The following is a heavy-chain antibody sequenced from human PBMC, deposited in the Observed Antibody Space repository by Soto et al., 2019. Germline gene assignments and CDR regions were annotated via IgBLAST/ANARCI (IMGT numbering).Heavy chain of an antibody. CDR1: GGTFSSYT. V-gene: IGHV1-69*02. D-gene: IGHD4-17*01. CDR2: IIPILGIA. J-gene: IGHJ4*02. CDR3: ARGDGDYVPFDY. Sequence: QVQLVQSGAEVKKPGSSVKVSCKASGGTFSSYTISWVRQAPGQGLEWMGRIIPILGIANYAQKFQGRVTITADKSTSTAYMELSSLRSEDTAVYYCARGDGDYVPFDYWGQGTLVTVSS.